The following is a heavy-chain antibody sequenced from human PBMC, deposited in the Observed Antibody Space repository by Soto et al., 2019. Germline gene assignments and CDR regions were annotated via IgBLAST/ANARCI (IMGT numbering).Heavy chain of an antibody. V-gene: IGHV1-69*13. CDR3: ASLFYDSSGYYTDY. Sequence: SVKDSCKASGYTFTSYAMHWVRQAPGQGLEWMGGIIPIFGTANYAQKFQGRVTITADESTSTAYMELSSLRSEDTAVYYCASLFYDSSGYYTDYWGQGTLVTVSS. CDR2: IIPIFGTA. CDR1: GYTFTSYA. J-gene: IGHJ4*02. D-gene: IGHD3-22*01.